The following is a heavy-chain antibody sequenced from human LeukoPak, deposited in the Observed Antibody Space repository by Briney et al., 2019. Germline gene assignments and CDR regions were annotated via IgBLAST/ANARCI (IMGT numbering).Heavy chain of an antibody. D-gene: IGHD1-1*01. V-gene: IGHV3-7*01. CDR2: IHKAGTES. CDR3: ARVGTWQLQRVFDY. CDR1: GFTFTDYW. J-gene: IGHJ4*02. Sequence: GGSLRLSCAASGFTFTDYWMTWVRQVPGKGLEWVANIHKAGTESYYVDSVKGRFAISRDNAKNSLYLQLSSLRVDDTAVYYCARVGTWQLQRVFDYWGQGTLVTVSS.